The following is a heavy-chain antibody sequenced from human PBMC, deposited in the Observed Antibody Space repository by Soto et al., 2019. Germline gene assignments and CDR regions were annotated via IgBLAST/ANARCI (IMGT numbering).Heavy chain of an antibody. J-gene: IGHJ6*04. CDR2: IYYSGST. V-gene: IGHV4-30-4*01. CDR3: ARADYADGMDV. CDR1: GGCISSGDYY. D-gene: IGHD4-17*01. Sequence: LSLTWTASGGCISSGDYYWSWIRQPPGKGLEWIGYIYYSGSTYYNPSLKSRVTISVDTSKNQFSLKLSSVTAADTAVYYCARADYADGMDVWGKRTTV.